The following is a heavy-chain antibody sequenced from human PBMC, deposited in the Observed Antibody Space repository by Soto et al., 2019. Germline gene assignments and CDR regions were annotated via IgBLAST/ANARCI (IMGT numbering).Heavy chain of an antibody. V-gene: IGHV1-69*13. J-gene: IGHJ6*02. CDR2: IIPIFGTA. Sequence: SVKVSCKASGGTFSSYAISWVRQAPGQGLEWMGGIIPIFGTANYAQKFQGRVTITADESTSTAYMELSSLRSEDTAVYYCARVAYPYYYGMDVWGQGTTVTVSS. CDR3: ARVAYPYYYGMDV. CDR1: GGTFSSYA.